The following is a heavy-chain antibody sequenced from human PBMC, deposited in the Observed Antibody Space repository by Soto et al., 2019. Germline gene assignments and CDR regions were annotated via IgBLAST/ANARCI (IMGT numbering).Heavy chain of an antibody. CDR2: IYYSGST. V-gene: IGHV4-31*03. D-gene: IGHD2-21*01. J-gene: IGHJ5*02. CDR3: ARGGDLIGPGSWFDP. Sequence: QVQLQESGPGLVKPSQTLSLTCTVSGGSISSGGYYWSWIRQHPGKGLEWIGYIYYSGSTYYNPSLRSRVTRXXDXSXXQLSLKLSSGTAADTAVYYCARGGDLIGPGSWFDPWGQGTLVTVSS. CDR1: GGSISSGGYY.